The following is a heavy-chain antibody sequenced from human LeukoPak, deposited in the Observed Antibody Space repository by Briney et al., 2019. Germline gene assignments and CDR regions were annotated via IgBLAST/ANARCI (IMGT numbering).Heavy chain of an antibody. CDR3: AKITYYGSGSQYYYYYYYMDV. Sequence: GGSLRLSCAASGFTFSDYYMSWIRQAPGKGLEWVSYISSSGSTIYYADSVKGRFTISRDNSKNTLYLQMNSLRAEDTAVYYCAKITYYGSGSQYYYYYYYMDVWGKGTTVTVSS. D-gene: IGHD3-10*01. J-gene: IGHJ6*03. CDR1: GFTFSDYY. V-gene: IGHV3-11*01. CDR2: ISSSGSTI.